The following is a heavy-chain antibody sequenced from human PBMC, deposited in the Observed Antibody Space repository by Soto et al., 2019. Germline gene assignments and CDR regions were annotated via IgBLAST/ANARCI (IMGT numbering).Heavy chain of an antibody. J-gene: IGHJ1*01. CDR3: GTGGERDYYDHSGWR. Sequence: QVQLVQSGAEVKKPGSSVKVSCKASGGTFSNYALDWVRQAPGQGLEWMGGIIPIFGTVRHEQNFQGRVTITADESTATAYRERSSLRYEDTAMYYCGTGGERDYYDHSGWRWGQGTLVTVSS. CDR2: IIPIFGTV. V-gene: IGHV1-69*12. D-gene: IGHD3-22*01. CDR1: GGTFSNYA.